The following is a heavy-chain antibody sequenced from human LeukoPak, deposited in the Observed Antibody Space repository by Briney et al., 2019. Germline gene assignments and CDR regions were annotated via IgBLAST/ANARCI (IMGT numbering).Heavy chain of an antibody. V-gene: IGHV3-9*01. J-gene: IGHJ1*01. CDR1: GFTFDDYA. CDR3: ATYSILNAREFRY. D-gene: IGHD4-11*01. Sequence: GGSLRLSCAASGFTFDDYAMHWVRQAPGKGLEWVSGISWNSGSIGYADSVMGRFTISRDNAKNSVYLQMNSLGADDTAVYYCATYSILNAREFRYWGQGTLVTVTS. CDR2: ISWNSGSI.